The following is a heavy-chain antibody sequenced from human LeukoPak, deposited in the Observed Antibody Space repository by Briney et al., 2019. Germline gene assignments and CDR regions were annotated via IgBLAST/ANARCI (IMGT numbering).Heavy chain of an antibody. J-gene: IGHJ6*03. Sequence: GASVKVSCKASGYTFTSYDINWVRQATGQGLEWMGWMNPNSGNTGYAQKFQGRVTMTRNTSISTGYMELSSLRSEDTAVYYCARGRRFLEWLLAYYYYYMDVWGKGTTVTVSS. CDR2: MNPNSGNT. V-gene: IGHV1-8*01. CDR1: GYTFTSYD. D-gene: IGHD3-3*01. CDR3: ARGRRFLEWLLAYYYYYMDV.